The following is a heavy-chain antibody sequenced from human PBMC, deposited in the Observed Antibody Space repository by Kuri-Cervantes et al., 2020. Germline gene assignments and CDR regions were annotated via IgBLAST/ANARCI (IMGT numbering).Heavy chain of an antibody. CDR1: GGSIGRFY. D-gene: IGHD3-22*01. Sequence: SETLSLTCTVSGGSIGRFYWSWIRQPAGKALEWIGRIYTSGNTNYNPSLKSRVTMSVDNSRNQFSLELRSVTAADTAVYYCARGGGSSGYYRRWVQGNYYFDYWGQGTLVTVSS. V-gene: IGHV4-4*07. CDR2: IYTSGNT. J-gene: IGHJ4*02. CDR3: ARGGGSSGYYRRWVQGNYYFDY.